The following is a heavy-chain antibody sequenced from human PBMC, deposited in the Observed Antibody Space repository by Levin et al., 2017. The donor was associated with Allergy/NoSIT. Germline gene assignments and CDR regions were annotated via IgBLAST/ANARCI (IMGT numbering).Heavy chain of an antibody. Sequence: SETLSLTCAVYGGSFSDYYWSWIRQPPGKGLEWIGEINRRGSTNYNPSLKSRVAISLDTSKNQFSLKLTSLTAADTAVYYFARHLAFYYVWKTDAFDIWGRGTMVTVSS. V-gene: IGHV4-34*01. J-gene: IGHJ3*02. CDR2: INRRGST. CDR1: GGSFSDYY. D-gene: IGHD3/OR15-3a*01. CDR3: ARHLAFYYVWKTDAFDI.